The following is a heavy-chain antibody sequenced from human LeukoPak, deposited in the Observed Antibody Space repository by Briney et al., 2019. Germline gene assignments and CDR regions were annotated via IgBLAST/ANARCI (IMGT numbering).Heavy chain of an antibody. J-gene: IGHJ4*02. Sequence: GASVKVSCKASGYTFSSYDINWVRQASGQGLEWMGWMNPNSGNTDYAQKFQGRVTFTRDTSITTAYIELSSLGSEDTAVYYCARAPHRNLLLNYDYVFDYWGQGTLATVSS. CDR1: GYTFSSYD. D-gene: IGHD3-16*01. CDR3: ARAPHRNLLLNYDYVFDY. CDR2: MNPNSGNT. V-gene: IGHV1-8*03.